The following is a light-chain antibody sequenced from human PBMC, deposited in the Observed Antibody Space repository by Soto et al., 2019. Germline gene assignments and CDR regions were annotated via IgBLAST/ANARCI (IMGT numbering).Light chain of an antibody. CDR3: QQSYISPPT. V-gene: IGKV1-39*01. CDR2: SAS. CDR1: QNIRNY. J-gene: IGKJ2*01. Sequence: DIQMTQSPSSLSASIGDRVTISCRASQNIRNYLSWYQQKPGKAPKLLIHSASTLQSGVSSRFSGSGSGTDFSLTISSLQPEDFATYYCQQSYISPPTFGQGSKLETK.